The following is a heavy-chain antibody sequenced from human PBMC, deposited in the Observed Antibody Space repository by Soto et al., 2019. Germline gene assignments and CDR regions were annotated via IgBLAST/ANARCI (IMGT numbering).Heavy chain of an antibody. Sequence: KAGGSLRLSCAASGFTFSSYSMNWVRQAPGKGLEWVSSISSSSSYIYYADSVKGRFTISRDNAKNSLYLQMNSLRAEDTAVYYCARDRGIVATRHMDVWGKGTTVTVSS. CDR1: GFTFSSYS. D-gene: IGHD5-12*01. CDR2: ISSSSSYI. CDR3: ARDRGIVATRHMDV. J-gene: IGHJ6*03. V-gene: IGHV3-21*01.